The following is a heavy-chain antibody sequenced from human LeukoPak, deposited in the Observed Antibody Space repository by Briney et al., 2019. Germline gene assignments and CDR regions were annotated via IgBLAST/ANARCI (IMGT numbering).Heavy chain of an antibody. V-gene: IGHV1-2*02. D-gene: IGHD2-15*01. CDR3: ARDSCSSTSWFDP. J-gene: IGHJ5*02. CDR2: INPNSGGT. CDR1: GYTFTTYG. Sequence: ASVKVSCKASGYTFTTYGLSWVRQAPGQGLEWMGWINPNSGGTNYAQKFQGRVTMTRDTSISTAYMELSRLRSDDTAVYYCARDSCSSTSWFDPWGQGTLVTVSS.